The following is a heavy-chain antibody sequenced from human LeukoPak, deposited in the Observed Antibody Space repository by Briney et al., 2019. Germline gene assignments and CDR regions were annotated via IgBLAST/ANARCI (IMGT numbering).Heavy chain of an antibody. D-gene: IGHD3-22*01. CDR2: IYYSGST. CDR1: GGSISSSSYY. Sequence: PSETLSLTCTVSGGSISSSSYYWGWIRQPPGKGLEWIGSIYYSGSTYYNPSLKSRVTISVDTSKNQFSLKLSSVTAADTAVYYCARGPYYYDSSGYYLGYWGQGTLVTVSS. J-gene: IGHJ4*02. V-gene: IGHV4-39*07. CDR3: ARGPYYYDSSGYYLGY.